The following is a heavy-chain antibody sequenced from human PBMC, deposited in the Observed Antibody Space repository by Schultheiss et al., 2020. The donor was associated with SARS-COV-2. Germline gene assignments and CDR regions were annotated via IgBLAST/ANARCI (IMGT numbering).Heavy chain of an antibody. J-gene: IGHJ6*02. CDR1: GFTFKYAW. CDR3: TTNYDILTGPPGFGMDV. V-gene: IGHV3-15*07. D-gene: IGHD3-9*01. Sequence: GGSLRLSCAASGFTFKYAWMNWVRQPPGKGLEWVGRIQSRTDGGAIVYGAPVRGRFAISRDDSKNTLYLQMNSLKTEDTAVYYCTTNYDILTGPPGFGMDVWGQGTTVTVSS. CDR2: IQSRTDGGAI.